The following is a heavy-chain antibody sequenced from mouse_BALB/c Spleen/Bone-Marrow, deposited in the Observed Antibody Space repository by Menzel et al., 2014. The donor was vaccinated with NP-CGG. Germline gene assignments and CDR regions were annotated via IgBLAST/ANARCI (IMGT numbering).Heavy chain of an antibody. J-gene: IGHJ4*01. CDR3: ARAYYGNYPYAMDY. CDR2: IDPANGNT. V-gene: IGHV14-3*02. D-gene: IGHD2-10*01. CDR1: GFNIKDTY. Sequence: VQLKESGAELVKPGASVKLSCTASGFNIKDTYMHWVKQRPEKGLEWRGRIDPANGNTKYDPKFQGKATITADTSSNTAYLQLSSLTSEDTAVYFCARAYYGNYPYAMDYWGQGTSVTVSS.